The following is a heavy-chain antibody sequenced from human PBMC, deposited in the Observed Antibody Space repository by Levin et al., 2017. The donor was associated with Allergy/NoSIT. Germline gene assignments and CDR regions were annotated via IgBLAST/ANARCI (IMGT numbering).Heavy chain of an antibody. J-gene: IGHJ6*02. Sequence: GGSLRLSCAASGFTFSSFGMHWVRQAPGKGLEWVAVISFDSSNKYYGDSVKGRFTISRDNSKNMLYLQMNSLRADDTGVYYCLNDMLTRYYNGLDVWGQGTTVTVSS. V-gene: IGHV3-30*03. D-gene: IGHD3-9*01. CDR2: ISFDSSNK. CDR1: GFTFSSFG. CDR3: LNDMLTRYYNGLDV.